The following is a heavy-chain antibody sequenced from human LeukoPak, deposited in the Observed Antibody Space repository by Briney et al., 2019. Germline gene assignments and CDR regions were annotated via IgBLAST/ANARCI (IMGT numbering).Heavy chain of an antibody. J-gene: IGHJ4*02. Sequence: ASVKVSCKASGYTFTGYYMHWVRQAPGQGLEWTGWIIPIFGTANYAQKFQGRVTITTDESTSTAYMELSSLRSEDTAVYYCARGPYDFWSGYCGDWGQGTLVTVSS. CDR3: ARGPYDFWSGYCGD. D-gene: IGHD3-3*01. V-gene: IGHV1-69*05. CDR2: IIPIFGTA. CDR1: GYTFTGYY.